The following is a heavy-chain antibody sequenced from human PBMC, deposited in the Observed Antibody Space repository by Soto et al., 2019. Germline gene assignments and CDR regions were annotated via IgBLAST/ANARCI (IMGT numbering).Heavy chain of an antibody. CDR3: ARYRREDVDGYKLDN. V-gene: IGHV4-59*01. CDR1: GGSISSNY. CDR2: VYNSGST. D-gene: IGHD1-1*01. J-gene: IGHJ4*02. Sequence: SETLSLTCTVSGGSISSNYWTWIRQPPGKGLEWIGYVYNSGSTNYNPSLKSRVTISEDTSKSQFSLKVNSMTAADTAVYYCARYRREDVDGYKLDNWGQGTLVTVSS.